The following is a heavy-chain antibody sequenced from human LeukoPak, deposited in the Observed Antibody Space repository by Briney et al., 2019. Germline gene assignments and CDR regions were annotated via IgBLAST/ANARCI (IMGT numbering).Heavy chain of an antibody. Sequence: PSEALSLTCILSGGSISDDYWSWVRQHPGKGLEWIGYMYYTEKTNYNPSLKSRVTISVDTSKNEFPLKLRSVTAADTAVYYCARMRRGWLQIDSWGQGTLVTVSS. CDR3: ARMRRGWLQIDS. CDR1: GGSISDDY. CDR2: MYYTEKT. D-gene: IGHD3-22*01. V-gene: IGHV4-59*01. J-gene: IGHJ4*02.